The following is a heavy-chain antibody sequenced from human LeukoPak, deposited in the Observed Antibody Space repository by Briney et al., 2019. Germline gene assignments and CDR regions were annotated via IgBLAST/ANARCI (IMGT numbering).Heavy chain of an antibody. CDR3: ARPRDGYFPYYFDY. D-gene: IGHD3-22*01. J-gene: IGHJ4*02. V-gene: IGHV5-51*01. CDR2: MFPDDSDI. Sequence: GESLKTSCKGSGYSFPSYWIGWVRQMPGKGLEWMGIMFPDDSDIRYSPSFQGQVTISADKSISTAYLQWSSLQASDTAMYYCARPRDGYFPYYFDYWGQGTLVTVSS. CDR1: GYSFPSYW.